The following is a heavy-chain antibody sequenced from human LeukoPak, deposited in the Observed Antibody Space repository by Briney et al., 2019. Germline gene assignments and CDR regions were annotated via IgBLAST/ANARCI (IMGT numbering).Heavy chain of an antibody. CDR1: GFSFSTYT. V-gene: IGHV3-48*01. Sequence: GGSLRLSCAASGFSFSTYTMNWVRQAPGKGLEWVSYISSTSSTIYYADSVKGRFTISRDNAKNSLYLQMNSLRAEDTAVYYCAREGPYCTNGVCYPPFDYWGQGTLVTVSS. J-gene: IGHJ4*02. CDR3: AREGPYCTNGVCYPPFDY. D-gene: IGHD2-8*01. CDR2: ISSTSSTI.